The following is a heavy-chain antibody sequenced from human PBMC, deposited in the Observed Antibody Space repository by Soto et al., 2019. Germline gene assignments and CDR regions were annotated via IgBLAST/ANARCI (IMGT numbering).Heavy chain of an antibody. CDR1: GGSISSSNW. V-gene: IGHV4-4*02. D-gene: IGHD3-9*01. J-gene: IGHJ4*02. CDR3: ARGLLLRYFDWLPYYFDY. CDR2: IYHSGST. Sequence: SETLSLTCAVSGGSISSSNWWSWVRQPPGKGLEWIGEIYHSGSTNYNPSLKSRVTISVDKSKNQFSLKLSSVTAADTAVYYCARGLLLRYFDWLPYYFDYWGQGTLVTVSS.